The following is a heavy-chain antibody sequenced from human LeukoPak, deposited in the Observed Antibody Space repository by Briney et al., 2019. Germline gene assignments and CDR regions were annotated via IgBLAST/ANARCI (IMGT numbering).Heavy chain of an antibody. D-gene: IGHD3-16*01. V-gene: IGHV1-18*01. J-gene: IGHJ4*02. CDR3: ARNSPTGEAAYCFDY. CDR2: ISTYNGNT. Sequence: ASVNVSCKTSGGTFSSYAISWVRQDPGQGLEWMGWISTYNGNTNYAQKLQGRVTMTTDTSTNTAYMELRSLRSDDTAVYYCARNSPTGEAAYCFDYWGQGTLVTVSS. CDR1: GGTFSSYA.